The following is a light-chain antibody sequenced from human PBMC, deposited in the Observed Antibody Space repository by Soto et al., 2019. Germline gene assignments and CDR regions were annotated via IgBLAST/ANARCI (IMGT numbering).Light chain of an antibody. Sequence: IVLTQSPATLSLSPGDRVTTSCTASQSVSNSLAWYQQKPGQPPRLLIYDVSNRATGIPARFSGSGSGTDFTLTITSLEPEDFAVYYCQPYNNWPLTCGGGTKGDIK. CDR3: QPYNNWPLT. CDR1: QSVSNS. J-gene: IGKJ4*01. CDR2: DVS. V-gene: IGKV3-11*01.